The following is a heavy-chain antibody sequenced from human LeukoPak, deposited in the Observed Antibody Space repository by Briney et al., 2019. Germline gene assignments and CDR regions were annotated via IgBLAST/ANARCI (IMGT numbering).Heavy chain of an antibody. CDR3: ARYRYYDILTGYYIGYFDY. V-gene: IGHV1-8*01. CDR2: MNPNSGNT. Sequence: ASVKVSCKASGYTFTSYDINWVRQATGQGLEWMGWMNPNSGNTGYAQKFQGRVTMTRNTSISTAYMELSSLRSDDTAVYYCARYRYYDILTGYYIGYFDYWGQGTLVTVSS. D-gene: IGHD3-9*01. CDR1: GYTFTSYD. J-gene: IGHJ4*02.